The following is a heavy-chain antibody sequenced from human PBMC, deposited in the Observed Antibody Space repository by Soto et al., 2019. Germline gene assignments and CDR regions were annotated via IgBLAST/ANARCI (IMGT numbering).Heavy chain of an antibody. V-gene: IGHV3-7*03. CDR1: GFTFSSYW. CDR2: IKQDGSEK. CDR3: ARDLPQWELELTNWFDP. J-gene: IGHJ5*02. Sequence: GGSLRLSCAASGFTFSSYWMSWVRQAPGKGLEWVANIKQDGSEKYYVDSVKGRFTISRDNAKNSLYLQMNSLRAEDTAVYYCARDLPQWELELTNWFDPWGQGTLVTVSS. D-gene: IGHD1-7*01.